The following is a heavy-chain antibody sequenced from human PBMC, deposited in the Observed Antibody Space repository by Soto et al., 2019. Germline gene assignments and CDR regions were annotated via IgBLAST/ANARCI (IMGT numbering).Heavy chain of an antibody. Sequence: QVQLVQSGDEVRKPGSSVKVSCKASGYIFVNYGIAWVRQAPGQGFEWMGWISPDSGNTHYASKVQGRLTMTTDTSTSTAYMDMWSLTPDDTAVYYCAMVDNYVTPPPQDVWGQGTTVTVSS. CDR2: ISPDSGNT. V-gene: IGHV1-18*01. D-gene: IGHD3-16*01. J-gene: IGHJ6*02. CDR1: GYIFVNYG. CDR3: AMVDNYVTPPPQDV.